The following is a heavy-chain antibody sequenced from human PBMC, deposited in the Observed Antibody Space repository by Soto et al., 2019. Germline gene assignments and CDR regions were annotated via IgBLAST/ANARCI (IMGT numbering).Heavy chain of an antibody. D-gene: IGHD6-6*01. CDR3: DRDRSNSPDFFDF. Sequence: QVQLQESGPGLVKPSQTLSLTCTVSGGSISSDDHYWTWIRQPPGKGLEWIGYIYYTGSTNYDPSLQSRVTRSLATSKNQFSLRVNSVTAADTAVYYCDRDRSNSPDFFDFWGQGTLVTVSS. V-gene: IGHV4-30-4*01. CDR2: IYYTGST. J-gene: IGHJ4*02. CDR1: GGSISSDDHY.